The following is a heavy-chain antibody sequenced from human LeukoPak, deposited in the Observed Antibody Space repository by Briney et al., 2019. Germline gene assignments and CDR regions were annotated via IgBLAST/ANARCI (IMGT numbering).Heavy chain of an antibody. CDR1: GFSLRSYA. CDR2: ISGGAAGT. Sequence: PGGSLRLSCAVSGFSLRSYAMSWVRQAPGKGLEWVSAISGGAAGTYYADSVKGRFTISTDISKSTLYVQINSLRAEDTAVYYCARTVYNSGWFHFEHWGQGTLVTVSS. CDR3: ARTVYNSGWFHFEH. J-gene: IGHJ4*02. V-gene: IGHV3-23*01. D-gene: IGHD6-19*01.